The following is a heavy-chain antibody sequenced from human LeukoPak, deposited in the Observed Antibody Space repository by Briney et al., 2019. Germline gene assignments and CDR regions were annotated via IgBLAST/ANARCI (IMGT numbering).Heavy chain of an antibody. V-gene: IGHV5-51*01. Sequence: GESLKISCKGSGYTLTSYWIGWLRQMPGKGLEWMGLRNPADSDTRYSPSFQGRVTISADKSISTAYLQWSSLKASDTAMYYCARHYRNGDRTLDYWGQGTLVTVSS. J-gene: IGHJ4*02. CDR3: ARHYRNGDRTLDY. CDR1: GYTLTSYW. D-gene: IGHD2-8*01. CDR2: RNPADSDT.